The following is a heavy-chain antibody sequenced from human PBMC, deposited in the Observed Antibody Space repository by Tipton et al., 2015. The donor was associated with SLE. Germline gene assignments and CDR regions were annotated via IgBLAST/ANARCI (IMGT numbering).Heavy chain of an antibody. Sequence: TLSLTCTVSGGSISSGSYYWSWIRQPAGKGLEWIGRIYTSGSTNYNPSLKSRVTISVDTSKNLFSQKLSSVTAADTAVYYCARDLAYCSSTSCFDYFDYWGQGTLVTVSS. CDR2: IYTSGST. J-gene: IGHJ4*02. CDR1: GGSISSGSYY. CDR3: ARDLAYCSSTSCFDYFDY. D-gene: IGHD2-2*01. V-gene: IGHV4-61*02.